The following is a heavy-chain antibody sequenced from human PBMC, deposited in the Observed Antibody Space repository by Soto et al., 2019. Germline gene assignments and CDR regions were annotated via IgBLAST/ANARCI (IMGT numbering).Heavy chain of an antibody. J-gene: IGHJ3*02. D-gene: IGHD1-26*01. CDR3: ARYYEYQILEFAALDI. Sequence: QVLLVQSGAEVKKPGSSVKVSCKASGGAFSRYAISWVRQAPGQGTEWVGGIFPMYVTPVYAQKLQGRVTLTADEATTTAHLELSGLRDEDTACYYCARYYEYQILEFAALDIWCQGTRVTVSS. CDR2: IFPMYVTP. CDR1: GGAFSRYA. V-gene: IGHV1-69*01.